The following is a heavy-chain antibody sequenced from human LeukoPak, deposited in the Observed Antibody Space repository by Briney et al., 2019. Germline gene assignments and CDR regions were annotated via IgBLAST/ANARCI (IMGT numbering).Heavy chain of an antibody. D-gene: IGHD5-12*01. CDR2: ISGYNGNT. V-gene: IGHV1-18*01. J-gene: IGHJ4*02. CDR1: GYTFSSYG. CDR3: ARSSLGTITAGPFDY. Sequence: GSVKVSCKASGYTFSSYGIAWVRQAPGQGLEWMGWISGYNGNTNYAQKLQGRVSMTTDTSTTTAYMELRSLTSDDTALYYCARSSLGTITAGPFDYWGQGTLVTVSS.